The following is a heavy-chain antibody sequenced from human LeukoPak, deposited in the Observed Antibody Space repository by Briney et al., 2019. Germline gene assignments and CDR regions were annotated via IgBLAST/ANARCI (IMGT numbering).Heavy chain of an antibody. V-gene: IGHV4-59*01. CDR3: ARDSISWGFDP. CDR1: GGSISSYY. D-gene: IGHD3-16*01. J-gene: IGHJ5*02. CDR2: IYYSGST. Sequence: SETLSLTCTVSGGSISSYYWSWIRQPPGKGLEWIGYIYYSGSTNYNPPLKSRVTISVDTSKNQFSLKLSSVTAADTAVYYCARDSISWGFDPWGQGTLVTVSS.